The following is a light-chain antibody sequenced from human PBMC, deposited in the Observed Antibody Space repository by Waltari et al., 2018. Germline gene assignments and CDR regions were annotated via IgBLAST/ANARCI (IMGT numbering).Light chain of an antibody. CDR2: YDS. V-gene: IGLV3-21*04. Sequence: SYVLTQPPSVSVAPGKTARVICGGNDIGSQTVHWYQQKPGQAPVVVSSYDSYQPSGIPERFAGSNSGYTATLTIRRVEAGDEADYYCQVWDSSNDHPVVFGGGTKLTVL. CDR3: QVWDSSNDHPVV. CDR1: DIGSQT. J-gene: IGLJ2*01.